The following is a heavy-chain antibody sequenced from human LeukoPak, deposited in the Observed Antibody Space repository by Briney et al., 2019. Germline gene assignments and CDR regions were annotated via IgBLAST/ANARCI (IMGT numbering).Heavy chain of an antibody. J-gene: IGHJ5*02. D-gene: IGHD6-13*01. Sequence: GASVKVSCKASGYTFTSYGIIWVRQAPGQGLEWMGWISAYNGNTNYAQKLQGRVTMTTDTSTSTAYMELRSLRSDDTAVYYCARDTSSWYDGNWFDPWGQGTLVTVSS. V-gene: IGHV1-18*01. CDR2: ISAYNGNT. CDR1: GYTFTSYG. CDR3: ARDTSSWYDGNWFDP.